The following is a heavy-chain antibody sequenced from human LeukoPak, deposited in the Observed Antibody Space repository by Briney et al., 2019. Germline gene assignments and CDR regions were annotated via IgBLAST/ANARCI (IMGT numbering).Heavy chain of an antibody. CDR1: EFSVGSNY. J-gene: IGHJ4*02. Sequence: GGSLRLSCAASEFSVGSNYMTWVRQAPGKGLEWVSLIYSGGSTYYADSVKGRFTISRDNSKNKLYLQMNSLRAEDTAVYYCARSAWVDCFDYWGQGTLVTGSS. CDR3: ARSAWVDCFDY. CDR2: IYSGGST. D-gene: IGHD2-15*01. V-gene: IGHV3-66*01.